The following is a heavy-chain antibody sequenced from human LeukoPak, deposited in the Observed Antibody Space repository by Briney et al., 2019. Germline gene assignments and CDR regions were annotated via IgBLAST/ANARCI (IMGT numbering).Heavy chain of an antibody. J-gene: IGHJ4*02. Sequence: PGGSLRLSCAVAGFTYNNYEINWVRRAPGKGLEWISYISGSGTTIHYADSVKGRFTISRDNAKNSLYLQMNSLRADDTAVYYCAAGYYPLDWGQGTLVTVSS. CDR3: AAGYYPLD. CDR1: GFTYNNYE. D-gene: IGHD1-26*01. V-gene: IGHV3-48*03. CDR2: ISGSGTTI.